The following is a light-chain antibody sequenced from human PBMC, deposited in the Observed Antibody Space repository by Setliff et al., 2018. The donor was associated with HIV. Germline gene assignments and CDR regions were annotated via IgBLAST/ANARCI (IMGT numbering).Light chain of an antibody. J-gene: IGLJ1*01. V-gene: IGLV2-14*03. CDR1: SSDVGAYNY. CDR2: DVS. Sequence: QSVLTQPPSASGSPGQSVTISCTGTSSDVGAYNYVSWYQQHPGKAPKLMIYDVSKRPSGVSDRFSGSKSGNTASLTISGLQAEDEADYYCSSSRSSTIEVFGTGTKVAVL. CDR3: SSSRSSTIEV.